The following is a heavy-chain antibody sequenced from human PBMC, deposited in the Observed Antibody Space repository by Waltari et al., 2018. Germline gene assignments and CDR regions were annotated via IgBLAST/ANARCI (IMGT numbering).Heavy chain of an antibody. J-gene: IGHJ3*02. CDR3: AGHHLEWLSGKGARAFDI. Sequence: QVQLQESGPGLVKPSETLSLTCTVSGGSISSYYWSWIRQPPGKGLEWIRYIYYSGSTNYNPSLKSRVTISVDTSKNQFSLKLSSVTAADTAVYYCAGHHLEWLSGKGARAFDIWGQGTMVTVSS. CDR1: GGSISSYY. V-gene: IGHV4-59*01. CDR2: IYYSGST. D-gene: IGHD3-3*01.